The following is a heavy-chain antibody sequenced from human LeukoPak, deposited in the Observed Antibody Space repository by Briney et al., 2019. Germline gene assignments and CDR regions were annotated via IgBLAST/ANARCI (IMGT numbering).Heavy chain of an antibody. J-gene: IGHJ4*02. CDR1: GFTFSDVS. D-gene: IGHD5-24*01. CDR3: ATDYKPGTYYFDF. V-gene: IGHV3-15*01. CDR2: VLTESDGGTA. Sequence: GGSLRLSCAASGFTFSDVSMAWVRQAPGKGLEWVGRVLTESDGGTADYAAPVKGRFTISRDDSKDTLYLQMNSLKAEDTAMYFYATDYKPGTYYFDFWGQGTLVTVSS.